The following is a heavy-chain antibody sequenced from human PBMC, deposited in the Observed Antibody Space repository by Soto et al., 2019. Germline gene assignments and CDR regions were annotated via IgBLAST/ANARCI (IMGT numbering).Heavy chain of an antibody. CDR3: ARWTISSGWPYYFDY. V-gene: IGHV4-39*01. J-gene: IGHJ4*02. Sequence: SETLSLTCTVSGGSISSSSYYWGWIRQPPGKGLEWIGSIYYSGSTYYNPSLKSRVTISVDTSKNQFSLKPSSVTAADTAVYYCARWTISSGWPYYFDYWGQGTLVTVPQ. D-gene: IGHD6-19*01. CDR1: GGSISSSSYY. CDR2: IYYSGST.